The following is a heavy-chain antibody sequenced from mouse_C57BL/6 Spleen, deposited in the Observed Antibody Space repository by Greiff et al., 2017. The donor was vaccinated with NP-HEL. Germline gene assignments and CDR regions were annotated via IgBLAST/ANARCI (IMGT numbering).Heavy chain of an antibody. D-gene: IGHD2-4*01. V-gene: IGHV1-54*01. J-gene: IGHJ2*01. Sequence: VQLQQSGAELVRPGTSVKVSCKASGYAFTNYLIEWVKQRPGQGLEWIGVINPGSGGTNYNEKFKGKATLTADKSSSTAYMQLSSLTSEDSAVYFCARYDYDDGFDYWGQGTTLTVSS. CDR2: INPGSGGT. CDR1: GYAFTNYL. CDR3: ARYDYDDGFDY.